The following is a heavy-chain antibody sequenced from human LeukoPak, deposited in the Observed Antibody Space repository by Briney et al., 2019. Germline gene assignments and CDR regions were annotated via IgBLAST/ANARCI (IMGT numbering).Heavy chain of an antibody. D-gene: IGHD5-18*01. CDR3: ARNRMDTAFEY. Sequence: GGSLRLSCATSGFTVSSNYMSWVRQAPGKGLEWVSVIYSGGNTYYADSVKGRFTISRDNFRNTLYLQMNSLRAEDTAVYYCARNRMDTAFEYWGQGTLVSVSS. J-gene: IGHJ4*02. V-gene: IGHV3-53*01. CDR2: IYSGGNT. CDR1: GFTVSSNY.